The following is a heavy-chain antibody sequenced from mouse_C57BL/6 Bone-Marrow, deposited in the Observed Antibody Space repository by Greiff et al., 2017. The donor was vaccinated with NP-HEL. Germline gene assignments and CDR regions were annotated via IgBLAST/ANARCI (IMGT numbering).Heavy chain of an antibody. CDR1: GYTFTDYY. V-gene: IGHV1-26*01. D-gene: IGHD1-1*01. CDR3: ARALLYYGSSYGYFDG. Sequence: EVQLQQSGPELVKPGASVKISCKASGYTFTDYYMNWVKQSHGKSLEWIGDINPNNGGTSYNQKFKGKATLTVDKSSSTAYMELRSLTSEDSAVYYCARALLYYGSSYGYFDGWGRGTAVTVTS. CDR2: INPNNGGT. J-gene: IGHJ1*03.